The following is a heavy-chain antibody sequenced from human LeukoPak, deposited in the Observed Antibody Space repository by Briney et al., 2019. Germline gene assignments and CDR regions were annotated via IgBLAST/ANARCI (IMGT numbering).Heavy chain of an antibody. Sequence: SETLSLTCIVSGGSMSSYYWSWIRQPPGKGLEWIGYIYDSGSTNYNPSLKSRVTILVDTPKNQFSLKLSSVTAADTAVYYCARVPEGRLTRGHGYMDVWGKGTTVTVSS. V-gene: IGHV4-59*01. CDR3: ARVPEGRLTRGHGYMDV. D-gene: IGHD1-14*01. CDR2: IYDSGST. J-gene: IGHJ6*03. CDR1: GGSMSSYY.